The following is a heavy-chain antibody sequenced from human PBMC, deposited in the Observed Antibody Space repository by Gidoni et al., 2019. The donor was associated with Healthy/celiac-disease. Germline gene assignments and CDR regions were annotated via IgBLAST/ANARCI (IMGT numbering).Heavy chain of an antibody. CDR1: GGSISSSSYY. J-gene: IGHJ4*02. V-gene: IGHV4-39*01. CDR2: IYYSGST. Sequence: QLQLQESGPGLVKPSETLSLTCTVSGGSISSSSYYWGWIRQPPGKGLEWIGSIYYSGSTYYNPSLKSRVTISVDTSKNQFSLKLSSVTAADTAVYYCARLRSSWYGDFDYWGQGTLVTVSS. CDR3: ARLRSSWYGDFDY. D-gene: IGHD6-13*01.